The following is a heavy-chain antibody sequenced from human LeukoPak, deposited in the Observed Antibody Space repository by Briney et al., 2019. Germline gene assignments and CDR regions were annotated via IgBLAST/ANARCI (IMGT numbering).Heavy chain of an antibody. CDR1: GCTFTGYY. J-gene: IGHJ4*02. Sequence: GASVKVSCKASGCTFTGYYMHWVRQAPGQGREWMGWINPNSGGTNYAQKFQGRVTMTRDTSISTAYMELSRLRSDDTAVYYCAISIVATIAYYLVYWGQGTLVTVSS. CDR2: INPNSGGT. V-gene: IGHV1-2*02. CDR3: AISIVATIAYYLVY. D-gene: IGHD5-12*01.